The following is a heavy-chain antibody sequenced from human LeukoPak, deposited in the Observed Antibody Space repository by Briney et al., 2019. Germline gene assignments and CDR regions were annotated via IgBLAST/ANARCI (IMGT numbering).Heavy chain of an antibody. CDR1: GYTFTSNA. CDR2: INTNTGNP. CDR3: ARLLGNYYASGSYYKNYYFDY. D-gene: IGHD3-10*01. J-gene: IGHJ4*02. V-gene: IGHV7-4-1*02. Sequence: ASVKVSCKASGYTFTSNALGWVRQAPGQGLEWMGWINTNTGNPTYAQGFTGRFVFSLDTSVSTAYLQISSLKAEDTAVYYCARLLGNYYASGSYYKNYYFDYWGQGTLVTVSS.